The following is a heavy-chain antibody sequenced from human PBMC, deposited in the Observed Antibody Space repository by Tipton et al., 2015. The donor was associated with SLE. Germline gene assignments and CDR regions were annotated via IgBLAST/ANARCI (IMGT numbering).Heavy chain of an antibody. D-gene: IGHD6-19*01. CDR1: GGSFSGYY. J-gene: IGHJ3*02. V-gene: IGHV4-34*01. Sequence: TLSLTCTVYGGSFSGYYWSWIRQPPGKGLEWIGEINHSGSTNYNPSLKSRVTISVDTSKNQFSLKLSSVTAADTAVYYCARGWAGDAFDIWGQGTMVTVSS. CDR3: ARGWAGDAFDI. CDR2: INHSGST.